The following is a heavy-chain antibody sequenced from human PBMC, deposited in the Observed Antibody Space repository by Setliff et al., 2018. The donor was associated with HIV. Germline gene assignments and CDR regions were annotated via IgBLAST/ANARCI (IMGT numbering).Heavy chain of an antibody. D-gene: IGHD2-8*02. CDR2: IDPDKGDT. J-gene: IGHJ4*02. CDR3: ERVAHRRSGGIYY. CDR1: GYTFTEFW. Sequence: APVKVSCKISGYTFTEFWIHWVRQPPGQGLESMGWIDPDKGDTGYAHNFQGRVIMTRDTSTSTVYMELHWLTSDDTAVYYCERVAHRRSGGIYYRGQGTQVTVSS. V-gene: IGHV1-2*02.